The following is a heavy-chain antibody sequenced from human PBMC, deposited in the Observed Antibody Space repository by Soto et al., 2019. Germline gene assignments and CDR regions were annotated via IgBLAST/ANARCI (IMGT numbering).Heavy chain of an antibody. CDR2: IGTTGDT. D-gene: IGHD1-26*01. V-gene: IGHV3-13*01. J-gene: IGHJ6*02. CDR1: GFGFSNYD. CDR3: GRGEASRYYYYSMDV. Sequence: LRLSCAASGFGFSNYDMHWVRQVTGKGLEWVSSIGTTGDTYYPGSVKGRFIISRENANLYLQMNSLRAGDTAVYYCGRGEASRYYYYSMDVWGQGTTVTV.